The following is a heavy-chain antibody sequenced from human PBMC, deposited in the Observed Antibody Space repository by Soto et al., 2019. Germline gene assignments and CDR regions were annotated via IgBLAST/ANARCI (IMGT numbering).Heavy chain of an antibody. CDR1: GGTLSSYA. J-gene: IGHJ6*02. CDR2: IIPIFGSA. V-gene: IGHV1-69*13. CDR3: AGTREIPYYHGMDV. Sequence: SVKVSCKAPGGTLSSYAINWVRQAPGQGLEWMGGIIPIFGSANYAPKFQGRVTISADESTSTAYMEVSSLRSEDTAVYYCAGTREIPYYHGMDVWGQGTTVTV. D-gene: IGHD2-2*02.